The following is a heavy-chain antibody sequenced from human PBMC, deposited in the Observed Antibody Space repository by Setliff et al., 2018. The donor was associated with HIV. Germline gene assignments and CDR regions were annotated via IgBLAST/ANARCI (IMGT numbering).Heavy chain of an antibody. V-gene: IGHV4-59*01. J-gene: IGHJ4*02. CDR3: AKSSPSIGYITDC. Sequence: SETLSLTCSVSGVSIGSYYWSWIRHSPGKGLEWIGIIFPGGATNYNPSLTSRVTISVDTSKNHLFLKLTSVTTADTAVYFCAKSSPSIGYITDCWGQGAQVTVS. D-gene: IGHD5-12*01. CDR1: GVSIGSYY. CDR2: IFPGGAT.